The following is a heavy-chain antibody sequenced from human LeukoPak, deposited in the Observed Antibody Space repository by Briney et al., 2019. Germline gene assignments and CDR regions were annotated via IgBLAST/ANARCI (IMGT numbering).Heavy chain of an antibody. V-gene: IGHV1-8*01. CDR3: ARGGSFGLKANLDS. CDR1: GYTFTTCD. D-gene: IGHD3/OR15-3a*01. Sequence: ASVKVSCKASGYTFTTCDINWVRQAAGQGLEWMGWMSPYGGDTKYAQKFQARVTMTRDTSVSTAYMELSSLSSEDTAVYYCARGGSFGLKANLDSWGQGTLVTVSS. J-gene: IGHJ4*02. CDR2: MSPYGGDT.